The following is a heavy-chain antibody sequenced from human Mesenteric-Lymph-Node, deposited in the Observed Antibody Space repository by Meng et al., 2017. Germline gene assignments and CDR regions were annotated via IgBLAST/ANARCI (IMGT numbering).Heavy chain of an antibody. V-gene: IGHV3-30*01. CDR2: ISHDGNIK. Sequence: GESLKISCAASGFTFSSYAMHWVRQAPGKGLEWVAAISHDGNIKLYADSVRGRFTISRDNSRNTLDLQMNSLTSEDTAMYYCAREEGSSGRAGWFAPWGQGTLVTVSS. CDR3: AREEGSSGRAGWFAP. CDR1: GFTFSSYA. D-gene: IGHD6-19*01. J-gene: IGHJ5*02.